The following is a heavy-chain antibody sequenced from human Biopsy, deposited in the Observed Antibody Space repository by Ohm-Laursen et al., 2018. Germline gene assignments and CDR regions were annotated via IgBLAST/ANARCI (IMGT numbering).Heavy chain of an antibody. CDR1: GFDFSDYS. Sequence: SLRLSCAATGFDFSDYSMSWVRQAPGKGLEWVSSVTTTSSYIYYADSVKGRFTISRDNAKNTVFLQMNSLRAEDTAVYYCTRAEAGSGSLLYFDYWGQGTLVTVSS. D-gene: IGHD3-10*01. J-gene: IGHJ4*02. CDR2: VTTTSSYI. CDR3: TRAEAGSGSLLYFDY. V-gene: IGHV3-21*01.